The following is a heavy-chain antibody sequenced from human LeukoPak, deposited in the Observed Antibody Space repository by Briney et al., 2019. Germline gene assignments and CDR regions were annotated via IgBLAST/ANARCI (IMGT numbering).Heavy chain of an antibody. D-gene: IGHD2-15*01. CDR2: IIPILGIA. CDR1: GGTFINYA. Sequence: SVTVSCKSSGGTFINYAISWVRQAPGQGLEWMGRIIPILGIANYAQKFQGRVTITADKSTSTAYMELSSLRSEDTAVYYCARARYCSGGSCYPNGWGQGTLVTVSS. CDR3: ARARYCSGGSCYPNG. J-gene: IGHJ4*02. V-gene: IGHV1-69*04.